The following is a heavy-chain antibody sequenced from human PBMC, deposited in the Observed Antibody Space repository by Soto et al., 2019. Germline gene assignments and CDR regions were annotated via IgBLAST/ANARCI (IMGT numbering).Heavy chain of an antibody. D-gene: IGHD2-15*01. CDR1: RAFINSGGFY. J-gene: IGHJ5*02. V-gene: IGHV4-31*03. CDR3: VRGGIAGHWFDP. CDR2: IFHSGST. Sequence: PSETLSLTCSVSRAFINSGGFYYSWIRQPPGKGLEWLGYIFHSGSTLYNPSLRGRLTLSADTSRNQLSLYLTSVTAADTAVYYCVRGGIAGHWFDPWGQGILVTV.